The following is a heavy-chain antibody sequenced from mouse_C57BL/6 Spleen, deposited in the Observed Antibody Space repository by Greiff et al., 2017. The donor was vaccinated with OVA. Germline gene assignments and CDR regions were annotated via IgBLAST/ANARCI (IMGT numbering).Heavy chain of an antibody. V-gene: IGHV3-6*01. CDR1: GYSITSGYY. D-gene: IGHD2-4*01. Sequence: EVKLQESGPGLVKPSQSLSLTCSVTGYSITSGYYWNWIRQFPGNKLEWMGYISYDGSNNYNPSLKNRISITRDTSKNQFFLKLNSVTTEDTATYYCAREKGLSYFDYWGQGTTLTVSS. J-gene: IGHJ2*01. CDR2: ISYDGSN. CDR3: AREKGLSYFDY.